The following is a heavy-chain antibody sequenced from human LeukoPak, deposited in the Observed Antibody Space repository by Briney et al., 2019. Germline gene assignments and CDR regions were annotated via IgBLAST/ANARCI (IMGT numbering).Heavy chain of an antibody. CDR1: GGSISSSRYY. J-gene: IGHJ3*02. D-gene: IGHD3-22*01. V-gene: IGHV4-39*01. Sequence: SETLSLTCTVSGGSISSSRYYWAWIRQPPGKGLGWIGSVYSTGTTYYNPSLKSRVTISVDTSKNQFSLRLSSVTAADTAVYYCARQGGYLLHGTFDIWGQGTMVTVSS. CDR2: VYSTGTT. CDR3: ARQGGYLLHGTFDI.